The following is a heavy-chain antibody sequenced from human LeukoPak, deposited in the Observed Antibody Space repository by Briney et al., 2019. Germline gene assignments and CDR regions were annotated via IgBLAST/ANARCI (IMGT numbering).Heavy chain of an antibody. D-gene: IGHD2-15*01. CDR1: GFTVSSNY. J-gene: IGHJ3*02. Sequence: GGSLRLSCAASGFTVSSNYMSWVRQAPGKGLEWVSVIYSGGSTYYADSVKGRFTISRDNSKNTLYLQTNSLRVEDTAVYYCAREIYCSASSCTGGVFDIWGQGTMVTVSS. V-gene: IGHV3-53*01. CDR3: AREIYCSASSCTGGVFDI. CDR2: IYSGGST.